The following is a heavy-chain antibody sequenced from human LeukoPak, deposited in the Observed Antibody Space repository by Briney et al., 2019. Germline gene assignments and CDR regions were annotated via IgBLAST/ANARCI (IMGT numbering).Heavy chain of an antibody. Sequence: GGSLRLSCAASGFTFSSYWMSWVRQAPGKGLEWVANIKQDGSEKYYVDSVKGRFTISRDNAKNSLYLQINSLRAEDTAVYYCARAYYYGSGSYPDYWGQGTLVTVSS. V-gene: IGHV3-7*04. CDR2: IKQDGSEK. CDR3: ARAYYYGSGSYPDY. D-gene: IGHD3-10*01. J-gene: IGHJ4*02. CDR1: GFTFSSYW.